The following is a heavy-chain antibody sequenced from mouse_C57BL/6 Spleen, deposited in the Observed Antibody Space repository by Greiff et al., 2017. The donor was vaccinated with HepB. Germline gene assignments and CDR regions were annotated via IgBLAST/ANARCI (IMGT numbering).Heavy chain of an antibody. CDR1: GFNIKDDY. V-gene: IGHV14-4*01. Sequence: EVMLVESGAELVRPGASVKLSCTASGFNIKDDYMHWVKQRPEQGLEWIGWIDPENGDTEYASKFQGKATITADTSSNTAYLQLSSLTSEDTAVYYCTTNGYSIYGFDYWGQGTTLTVSS. CDR2: IDPENGDT. D-gene: IGHD2-5*01. CDR3: TTNGYSIYGFDY. J-gene: IGHJ2*01.